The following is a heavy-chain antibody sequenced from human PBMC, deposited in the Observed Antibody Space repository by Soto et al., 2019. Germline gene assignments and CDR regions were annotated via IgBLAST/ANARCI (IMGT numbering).Heavy chain of an antibody. Sequence: KTXGTLSLTCSVSGASVSSGSHYWSWIRQSPGKGLEWIGFIFYSGSTNYNPSLKSRVTISVDTSKSQFSLRLSSMTAADTAVYYCARNSGLNGWFDPWGQGTLVTVSS. V-gene: IGHV4-61*01. CDR1: GASVSSGSHY. CDR3: ARNSGLNGWFDP. CDR2: IFYSGST. D-gene: IGHD3-10*01. J-gene: IGHJ5*02.